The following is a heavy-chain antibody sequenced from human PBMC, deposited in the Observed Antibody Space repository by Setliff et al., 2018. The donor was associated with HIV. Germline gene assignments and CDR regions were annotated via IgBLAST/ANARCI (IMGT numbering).Heavy chain of an antibody. CDR3: ARVPYRSAWFSGGHDAFDI. CDR2: ISGFNGNT. J-gene: IGHJ3*02. D-gene: IGHD6-19*01. V-gene: IGHV1-18*01. Sequence: ASVKVSCKASGCRFARYGLSWVRQAPGQGLERMGWISGFNGNTKYAQSFQDRVAMTTETATSTAYMEMRSLRSDDTAVYFCARVPYRSAWFSGGHDAFDIWGQGTMVTVS. CDR1: GCRFARYG.